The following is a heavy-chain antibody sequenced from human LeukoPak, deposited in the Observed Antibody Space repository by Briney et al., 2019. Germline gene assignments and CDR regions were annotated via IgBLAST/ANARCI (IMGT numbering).Heavy chain of an antibody. D-gene: IGHD3-22*01. CDR1: GGSISSYY. CDR3: ARRYYYDSSRYYNYYYMDV. V-gene: IGHV4-59*08. CDR2: IYYSGST. Sequence: SETLSLTCTVSGGSISSYYWSWIRQPPGKGLEWIGYIYYSGSTNYNPSLKSRVTISVDTSKNQFSLKLSSVTAADTAVYYCARRYYYDSSRYYNYYYMDVWGKGTTVTVSS. J-gene: IGHJ6*03.